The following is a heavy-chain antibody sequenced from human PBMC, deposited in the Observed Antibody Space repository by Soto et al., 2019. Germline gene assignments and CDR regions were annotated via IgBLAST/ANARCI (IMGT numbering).Heavy chain of an antibody. CDR3: AKGDSSSYYYYYYMDV. V-gene: IGHV3-23*01. J-gene: IGHJ6*03. D-gene: IGHD6-6*01. CDR2: ISGSGGST. CDR1: GFTFSSYA. Sequence: GGSLRLSCASSGFTFSSYAMSWVRQAPGKGLEWVSAISGSGGSTYYADSVKGPFTISRDNSKNTLYLQMNSLRAEDTAVYYCAKGDSSSYYYYYYMDVWGKGTTVTVSS.